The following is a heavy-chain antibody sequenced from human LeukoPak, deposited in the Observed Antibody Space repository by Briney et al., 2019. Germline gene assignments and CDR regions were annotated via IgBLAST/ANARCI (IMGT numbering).Heavy chain of an antibody. CDR2: IIPNNGGT. V-gene: IGHV1-2*02. D-gene: IGHD1-1*01. CDR3: ARANENYFDY. Sequence: ASVKVSCKTSGYTFTAYYMHWVRQAPGQGLEWMGWIIPNNGGTNYAQKFQGRATMTRDTSISTAFMELSRLRSDDTAIYYCARANENYFDYWGQGTLVTVSS. J-gene: IGHJ4*02. CDR1: GYTFTAYY.